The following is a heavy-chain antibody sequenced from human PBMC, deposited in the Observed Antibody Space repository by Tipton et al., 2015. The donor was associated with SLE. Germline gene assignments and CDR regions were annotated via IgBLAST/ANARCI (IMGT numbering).Heavy chain of an antibody. CDR2: IYDSGST. Sequence: TLSLTCTVSGDSISGHYRSWIRQPPGKGLEWIGYIYDSGSTSYNPSLKSRVTISEDTSKQQFSLKLSSLTAADAAMYYCARHAGDYAYFDSWGQGTLVTVSS. V-gene: IGHV4-59*08. D-gene: IGHD4-17*01. J-gene: IGHJ4*02. CDR3: ARHAGDYAYFDS. CDR1: GDSISGHY.